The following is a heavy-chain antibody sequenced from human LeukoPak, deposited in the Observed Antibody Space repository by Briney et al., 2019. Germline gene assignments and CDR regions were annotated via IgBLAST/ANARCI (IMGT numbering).Heavy chain of an antibody. CDR3: AKDPIFKYSNYDP. CDR1: GFTFSSYA. Sequence: PAGGSLRLSCAASGFTFSSYAMSWVRQAPGKGLEWVSAISGSGGSTYYADSVKGRFTISRDNSKNTLYLQMNSLRAEDTAVYCCAKDPIFKYSNYDPWGQGTLVTVSS. CDR2: ISGSGGST. D-gene: IGHD4-11*01. J-gene: IGHJ5*02. V-gene: IGHV3-23*01.